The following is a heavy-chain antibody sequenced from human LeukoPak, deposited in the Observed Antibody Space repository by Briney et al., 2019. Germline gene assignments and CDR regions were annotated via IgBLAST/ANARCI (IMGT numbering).Heavy chain of an antibody. CDR3: AKDPNLYGDYYFGY. J-gene: IGHJ4*02. V-gene: IGHV3-30*18. Sequence: GGSLRLSCAASGFTFSSYGMHWVRQAPGKGLEWVAVISYDGSNKYYADSVKGRFTISRDNSKNTLYLQMNSLRAEDTAVYYCAKDPNLYGDYYFGYWGQGTLVTVSS. CDR1: GFTFSSYG. D-gene: IGHD4-17*01. CDR2: ISYDGSNK.